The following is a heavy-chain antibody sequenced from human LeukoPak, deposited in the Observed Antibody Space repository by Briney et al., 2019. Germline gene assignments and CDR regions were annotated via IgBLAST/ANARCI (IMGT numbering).Heavy chain of an antibody. CDR3: ARDTSAWRYGMDV. D-gene: IGHD6-19*01. CDR2: IKKDGSEK. Sequence: GGSLRLSCEASGFTFSSHWMSWVRQAPGKGLEWVAIIKKDGSEKDYVDSVTGRFTISRDNAKNSLYLQMNSLRDEDTAVYYCARDTSAWRYGMDVWGQGTTVTVSS. J-gene: IGHJ6*02. CDR1: GFTFSSHW. V-gene: IGHV3-7*01.